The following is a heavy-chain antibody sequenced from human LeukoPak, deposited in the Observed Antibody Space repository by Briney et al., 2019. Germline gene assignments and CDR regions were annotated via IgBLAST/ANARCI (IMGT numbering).Heavy chain of an antibody. D-gene: IGHD2-2*01. J-gene: IGHJ4*01. V-gene: IGHV4-39*01. CDR1: GASISSSSF. Sequence: PSETLSLTCTVSGASISSSSFWGWIRRPPGRGLEWIGHIFYSGSTYYNPSLKSRVTLSVDTSDNQFSLKLSSVTATDTAIYYCARRGITYSTSYFDSWGQGVLVTV. CDR2: IFYSGST. CDR3: ARRGITYSTSYFDS.